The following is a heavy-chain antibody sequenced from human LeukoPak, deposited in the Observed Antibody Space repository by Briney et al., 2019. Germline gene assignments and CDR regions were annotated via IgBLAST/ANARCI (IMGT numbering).Heavy chain of an antibody. Sequence: PSETLSLTCTVSGGSISSGDYYWSWIRQPPGKGLEWIGYIYYSGSTYYNPSLKSRVTISVDTSKNQFSLKLSSVTAADTAVYYCARSSYYYDSSDSNWYFDLWGRGTLVTVSS. D-gene: IGHD3-22*01. CDR1: GGSISSGDYY. CDR2: IYYSGST. CDR3: ARSSYYYDSSDSNWYFDL. V-gene: IGHV4-30-4*01. J-gene: IGHJ2*01.